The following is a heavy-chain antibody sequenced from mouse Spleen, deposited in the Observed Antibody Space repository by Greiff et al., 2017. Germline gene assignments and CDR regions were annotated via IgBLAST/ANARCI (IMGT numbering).Heavy chain of an antibody. V-gene: IGHV3-6*01. CDR3: AREGSYGLFDY. CDR2: ISYDGSN. CDR1: GYSITSGYY. J-gene: IGHJ2*01. D-gene: IGHD1-1*02. Sequence: EVQLVESGPGLVKPSQSLSLTCSVTGYSITSGYYWNWIRQFPGNKLEWMGYISYDGSNNYNPSLKNRISITRDTSKNQFFLKLNSVTTEDTATYYCAREGSYGLFDYWGQGTTLTVSS.